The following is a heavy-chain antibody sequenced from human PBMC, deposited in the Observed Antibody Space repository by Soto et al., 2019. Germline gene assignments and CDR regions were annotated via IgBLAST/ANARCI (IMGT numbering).Heavy chain of an antibody. CDR1: GFTFSSYA. CDR2: ISSSGSTI. J-gene: IGHJ4*02. V-gene: IGHV3-48*03. D-gene: IGHD5-18*01. Sequence: XGSLRLSFAASGFTFSSYAMHWVRQAPGKGLDWVSYISSSGSTIYYADSVKGRFTISRDNAKNSLYLQMNSLRAEDTAVYYCAREKMATAYFDDWGQGTLVTVSS. CDR3: AREKMATAYFDD.